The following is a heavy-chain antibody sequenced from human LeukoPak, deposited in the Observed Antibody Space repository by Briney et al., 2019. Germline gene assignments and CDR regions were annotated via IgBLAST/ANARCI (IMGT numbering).Heavy chain of an antibody. J-gene: IGHJ5*02. CDR3: ARDLVPAAIGEWFDP. CDR2: IIPMFNKA. D-gene: IGHD2-2*01. Sequence: SVKVSCKASGDTFSGYAITWVRQAPGQGLEWMGGIIPMFNKANYAQKFQGRVTITADESTSTAYMDLNSLRSEDTAVYYCARDLVPAAIGEWFDPWGQGTLVTVSS. V-gene: IGHV1-69*01. CDR1: GDTFSGYA.